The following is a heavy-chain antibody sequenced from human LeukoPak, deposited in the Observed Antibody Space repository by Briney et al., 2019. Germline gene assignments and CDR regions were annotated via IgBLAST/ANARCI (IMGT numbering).Heavy chain of an antibody. CDR3: AKEGGTGTRFDY. V-gene: IGHV3-23*01. CDR2: ISGSGTGT. Sequence: GGSLRLSCAASGFTFSSSAMSWVRQAPGKGLYWVSAISGSGTGTYYADSVKGRFTISRDNSKNALYLQMNSLRAEDTAVYYCAKEGGTGTRFDYWGQGTLVTVSS. J-gene: IGHJ4*02. D-gene: IGHD1-7*01. CDR1: GFTFSSSA.